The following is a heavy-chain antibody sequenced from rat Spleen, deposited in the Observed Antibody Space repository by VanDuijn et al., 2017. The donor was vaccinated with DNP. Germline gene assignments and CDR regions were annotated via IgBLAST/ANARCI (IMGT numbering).Heavy chain of an antibody. J-gene: IGHJ1*01. CDR1: GFTFSNYD. V-gene: IGHV5-25*01. CDR2: ISPSGGST. Sequence: EVQLVESGGGLVQPGRSLKLSCAASGFTFSNYDMAWVRQAPTKGLEWVASISPSGGSTYYRDSVKGRFTVSRDNAKSSLYLQMDSLRSEDTATYYCAVLYYYSSYIYWYFDFWGPGTMVTVSS. CDR3: AVLYYYSSYIYWYFDF. D-gene: IGHD1-2*01.